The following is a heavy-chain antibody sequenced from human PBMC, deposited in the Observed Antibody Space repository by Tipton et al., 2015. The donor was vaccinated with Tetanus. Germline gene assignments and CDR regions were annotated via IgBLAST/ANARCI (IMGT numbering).Heavy chain of an antibody. D-gene: IGHD4-17*01. CDR1: GYTFTSYG. Sequence: QVQLVQSGAEVKKPGASVKVSCKASGYTFTSYGISWARQAPGQGLEWMGWISTYNGNTKYAQRLQGRVTLTTDTSTSTAYMELGSLRSDDTAVYYCARDFPYGDYVGGFDYWGQGTLVTVSS. CDR2: ISTYNGNT. CDR3: ARDFPYGDYVGGFDY. V-gene: IGHV1-18*01. J-gene: IGHJ4*02.